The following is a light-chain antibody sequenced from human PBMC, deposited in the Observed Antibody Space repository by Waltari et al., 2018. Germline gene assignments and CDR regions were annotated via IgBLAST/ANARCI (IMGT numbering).Light chain of an antibody. V-gene: IGLV2-14*03. CDR2: DVS. CDR3: SSYTTTNIVV. J-gene: IGLJ2*01. CDR1: SSAIGASNF. Sequence: QSALTQPASVSGSPGQSITISCTGSSSAIGASNFVSWYQQHPGKAPQLMIYDVSKRPSGVSNRFSGSKSGNTASLTIYGLQVEDEADYFCSSYTTTNIVVFGGGTELTVL.